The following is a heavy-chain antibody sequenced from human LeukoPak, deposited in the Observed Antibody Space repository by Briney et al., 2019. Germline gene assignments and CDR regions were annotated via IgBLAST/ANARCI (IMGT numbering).Heavy chain of an antibody. CDR3: AKGAIQYASSPEAFDI. Sequence: GGSLRLSCAASGFTFSTSAMTWVRQAPGKGLEWVSGISGSGVTDHADSVKGRFTISRDNSKNTLYLQMNSLRAEDTAVYYCAKGAIQYASSPEAFDIWGQGTTVTVSS. J-gene: IGHJ3*02. CDR2: ISGSGVT. V-gene: IGHV3-23*01. D-gene: IGHD6-6*01. CDR1: GFTFSTSA.